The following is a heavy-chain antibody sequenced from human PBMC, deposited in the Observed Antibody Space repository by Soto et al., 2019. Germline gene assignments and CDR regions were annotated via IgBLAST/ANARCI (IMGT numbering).Heavy chain of an antibody. CDR3: ARYISNFRYYCYAMEV. CDR2: IYPGDSGS. V-gene: IGHV5-51*01. Sequence: GESLKISCKGSGYTFTDYWIGWVRQLPGKGLEWMGIIYPGDSGSRYSPSFQGHVTITVDKSTSTAYLQWNTLKASETAMYYCARYISNFRYYCYAMEVWAQGTTVTVSS. D-gene: IGHD4-4*01. J-gene: IGHJ6*01. CDR1: GYTFTDYW.